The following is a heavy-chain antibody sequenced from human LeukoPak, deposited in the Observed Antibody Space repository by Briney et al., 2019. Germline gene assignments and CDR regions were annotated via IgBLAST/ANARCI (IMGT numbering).Heavy chain of an antibody. D-gene: IGHD2-15*01. V-gene: IGHV4-59*08. J-gene: IGHJ5*02. CDR2: IYYSGST. CDR3: VRHVTVYCSGGSCYSGLSWFDP. Sequence: PSETLSLTCTVSGGSISSYYWSWNRQPPGKGLEWIGYIYYSGSTNYNPSLKSRVTISVDTSKNQFSLKLSSVTAADTAVYYCVRHVTVYCSGGSCYSGLSWFDPWGQGTLVTVSS. CDR1: GGSISSYY.